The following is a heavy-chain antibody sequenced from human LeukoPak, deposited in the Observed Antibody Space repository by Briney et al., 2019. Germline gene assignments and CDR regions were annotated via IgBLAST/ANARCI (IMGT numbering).Heavy chain of an antibody. CDR1: GGSISSSNW. V-gene: IGHV4-4*02. CDR2: MYHSGST. CDR3: ARVVGATSAFDY. Sequence: SETLSLTCAVSGGSISSSNWWSWVGQPPGKGLGWIGEMYHSGSTNYNPSLKSRVTISVDKSKNQFSLKLSSVTAADTAVYYCARVVGATSAFDYWGQGTLVTVSS. J-gene: IGHJ4*02. D-gene: IGHD1-26*01.